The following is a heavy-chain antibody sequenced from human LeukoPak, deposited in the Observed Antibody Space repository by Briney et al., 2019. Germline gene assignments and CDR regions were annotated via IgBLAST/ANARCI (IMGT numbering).Heavy chain of an antibody. J-gene: IGHJ6*03. CDR3: ARGQYQLLYYYYYYMDV. V-gene: IGHV4-59*01. CDR2: IYYSGST. CDR1: GGSTSSYY. Sequence: SETLSLTCTVSGGSTSSYYWSWIRQPPGKGLEWIGYIYYSGSTNYNPSLKSRVTISVDTSKNQFSLKLSSVTAADTAVYYCARGQYQLLYYYYYYMDVWGKGTTVTVSS. D-gene: IGHD2-2*01.